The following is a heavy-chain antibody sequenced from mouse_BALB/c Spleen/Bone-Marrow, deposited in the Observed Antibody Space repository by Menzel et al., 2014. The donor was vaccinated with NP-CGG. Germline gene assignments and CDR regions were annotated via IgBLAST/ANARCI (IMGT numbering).Heavy chain of an antibody. D-gene: IGHD1-1*01. CDR3: VRDGSSSFAY. CDR2: IRSKSNNYAT. V-gene: IGHV10S3*01. CDR1: GFTFNTNA. J-gene: IGHJ3*01. Sequence: EVQVVESGGGLVQPKGSLKLSCAAFGFTFNTNAMNWVRQAPGKGLEWVARIRSKSNNYATYYADSVKDRFTISRDDSQTMLYLQMNNLKTEDTAMYYCVRDGSSSFAYWGQGTLVTVST.